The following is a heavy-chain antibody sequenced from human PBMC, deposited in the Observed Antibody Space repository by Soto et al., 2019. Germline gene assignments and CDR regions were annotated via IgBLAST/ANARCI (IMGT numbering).Heavy chain of an antibody. J-gene: IGHJ1*01. Sequence: QVQLVESGGGVVQPGRSLRLSCAASGFTFSSYGMHWVRQAPGKGLEWVAVIWYDGSNKYYADSVKGRFTISRENSKNTLYLQMNSLRAEDTAVYYCARTATVVTQSEYFQHWGQGTLVTVSS. CDR2: IWYDGSNK. CDR3: ARTATVVTQSEYFQH. CDR1: GFTFSSYG. D-gene: IGHD4-17*01. V-gene: IGHV3-33*01.